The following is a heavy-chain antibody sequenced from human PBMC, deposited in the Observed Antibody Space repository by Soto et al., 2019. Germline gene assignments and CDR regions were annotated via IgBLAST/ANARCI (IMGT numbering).Heavy chain of an antibody. J-gene: IGHJ4*02. Sequence: QLQLVQSGVEVKKPGSSLKVSCQASGDTLTSYGISSVRQAPGQGLEWMGWVSPYSGNTNYSPKAQGRVTLTTDTTTSTAYMELRSLTSDDTAVYYCAAGTFLGDWQNWGQGTLVPVSS. CDR3: AAGTFLGDWQN. CDR2: VSPYSGNT. D-gene: IGHD3-10*01. CDR1: GDTLTSYG. V-gene: IGHV1-18*01.